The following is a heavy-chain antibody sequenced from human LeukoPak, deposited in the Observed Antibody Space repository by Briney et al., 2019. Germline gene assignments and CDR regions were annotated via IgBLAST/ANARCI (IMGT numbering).Heavy chain of an antibody. Sequence: GGSLRLSCAASGFTFDDYAMHWVRQAPGKGLEWVSGISWNSGSIGYADSVKGRFTISRDNAKNSLYLQMNSLRAEDTALYYCAKSRFGELFKYFQHWGQGTLVTVSS. CDR2: ISWNSGSI. D-gene: IGHD3-10*01. V-gene: IGHV3-9*01. CDR1: GFTFDDYA. J-gene: IGHJ1*01. CDR3: AKSRFGELFKYFQH.